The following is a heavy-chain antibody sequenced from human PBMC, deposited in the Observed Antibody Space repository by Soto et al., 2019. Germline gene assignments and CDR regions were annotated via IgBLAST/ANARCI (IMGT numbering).Heavy chain of an antibody. J-gene: IGHJ4*02. D-gene: IGHD5-12*01. V-gene: IGHV4-30-4*01. CDR3: ARVKATLYRHYYFDY. CDR1: GGTINSGDYF. Sequence: SETLSLTCSVSGGTINSGDYFWSWIRQPPGKGLEWIGSIFYTGSTYYSPSLKSRASMSMDTSKNLLSLRLRSLTAADTAVYFCARVKATLYRHYYFDYWGQGTPVTVSS. CDR2: IFYTGST.